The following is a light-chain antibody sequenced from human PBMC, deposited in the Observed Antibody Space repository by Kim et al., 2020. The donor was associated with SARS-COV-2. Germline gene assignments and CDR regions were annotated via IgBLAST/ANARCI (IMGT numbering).Light chain of an antibody. CDR1: SNNVGNEG. J-gene: IGLJ3*02. Sequence: QAGLTQPPSVSKDLRQTATLTCTGNSNNVGNEGAAWLQQHQGRPPKLLSYRNNNRPSGISERLSASRSGNTASLTITGLQPEDEADYYCSAWDSSLSVWVFGGGTQLIVL. V-gene: IGLV10-54*01. CDR3: SAWDSSLSVWV. CDR2: RNN.